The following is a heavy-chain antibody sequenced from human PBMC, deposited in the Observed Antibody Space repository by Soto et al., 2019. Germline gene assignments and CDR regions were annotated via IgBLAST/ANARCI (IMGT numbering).Heavy chain of an antibody. Sequence: GGSLRLSCAASGFTFSSYAMSWVRQAPGKGLEWVSAISGSGGSTYYADSVKGRFTISRDNSKNTLYLQMNSLSAEDTAVYYCAKVQRAEQWLFDYWGQGTLVTVSS. CDR3: AKVQRAEQWLFDY. CDR1: GFTFSSYA. V-gene: IGHV3-23*01. CDR2: ISGSGGST. J-gene: IGHJ4*02. D-gene: IGHD6-19*01.